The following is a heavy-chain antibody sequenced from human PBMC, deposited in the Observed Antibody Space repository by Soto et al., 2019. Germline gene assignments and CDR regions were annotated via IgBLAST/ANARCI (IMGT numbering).Heavy chain of an antibody. V-gene: IGHV1-2*02. CDR1: GYTFTGYY. CDR3: ARGRVIAAAGTEGFDY. CDR2: INPNSGGT. Sequence: QVQLVQSGAEVKKPGASVKVSCKASGYTFTGYYMHWVRQAPGQGLEWMGWINPNSGGTNYAQKFQSRVTMTRDTSISTAYMELSRLRSDDTAVYYCARGRVIAAAGTEGFDYWGQGTLVTVSS. D-gene: IGHD6-13*01. J-gene: IGHJ4*02.